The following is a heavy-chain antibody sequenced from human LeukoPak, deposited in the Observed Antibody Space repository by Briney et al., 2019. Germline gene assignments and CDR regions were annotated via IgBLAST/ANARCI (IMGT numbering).Heavy chain of an antibody. CDR3: ARDDNPQLGPAY. J-gene: IGHJ4*02. CDR1: GYTFTDYY. V-gene: IGHV1-2*02. D-gene: IGHD7-27*01. Sequence: ASVKVSCKASGYTFTDYYIHWVRQVPGQGLQWMGWINPNSGGSGGTNYAQKFRGRVTMTRDSSINTAYMELSRLTSDDSAIYYCARDDNPQLGPAYWGQGTLVTVSS. CDR2: INPNSGGSGGT.